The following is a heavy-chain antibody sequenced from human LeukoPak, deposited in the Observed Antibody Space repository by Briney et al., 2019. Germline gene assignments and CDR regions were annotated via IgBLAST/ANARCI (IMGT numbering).Heavy chain of an antibody. CDR3: TRDLAGHFGGFYFDY. D-gene: IGHD2-21*01. CDR1: GDSISSSSYY. CDR2: IFYSGST. Sequence: SETLSLTCIVSGDSISSSSYYWGWIRQPPGKGLEWIGSIFYSGSTYYNPSLKSRVTISVDTSKNQFSLKLSSVAAADTAVYYCTRDLAGHFGGFYFDYWGQGTLVTVSS. J-gene: IGHJ4*02. V-gene: IGHV4-39*07.